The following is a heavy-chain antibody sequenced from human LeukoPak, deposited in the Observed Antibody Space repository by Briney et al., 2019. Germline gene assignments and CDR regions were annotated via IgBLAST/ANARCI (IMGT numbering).Heavy chain of an antibody. V-gene: IGHV4-59*01. CDR3: TTGGGWLTDY. CDR2: IHDSGRT. D-gene: IGHD5-24*01. CDR1: GGSISDYY. J-gene: IGHJ4*02. Sequence: MASETLSLTCTVSGGSISDYYWGWFRPPPGKGPEWIGYIHDSGRTNYNASLKGRASISVDTTRRQFSLKLTSVTAADTAIYYCTTGGGWLTDYWGQGTLVTVSS.